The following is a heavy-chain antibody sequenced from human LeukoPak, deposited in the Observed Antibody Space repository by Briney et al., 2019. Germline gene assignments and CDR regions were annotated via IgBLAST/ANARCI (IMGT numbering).Heavy chain of an antibody. CDR2: INNANGNT. Sequence: ASVKVSCKASGYTFANYAMHWVRQAPGQSLEWMGWINNANGNTKYSQKFQGRVTITRDTSASTAYMELSSLRSEDTAVYYCARDGRFIVADYYYGMDVWGQGTTVTVSS. D-gene: IGHD1-26*01. J-gene: IGHJ6*02. CDR1: GYTFANYA. V-gene: IGHV1-3*04. CDR3: ARDGRFIVADYYYGMDV.